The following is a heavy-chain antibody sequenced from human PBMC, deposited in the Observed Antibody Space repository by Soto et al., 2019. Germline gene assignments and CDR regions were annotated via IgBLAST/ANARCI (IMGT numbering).Heavy chain of an antibody. J-gene: IGHJ4*02. Sequence: SETLSLTFTVSGGSLGSYYWNWIRQPAGKGLEWIGRIYTSGTTNYSPSLKSRVTMSIDRSKNQFSLKLSSVTAADTAVYYCARERWLQFTDYWGQGTLVTVSS. CDR3: ARERWLQFTDY. V-gene: IGHV4-4*07. D-gene: IGHD5-12*01. CDR2: IYTSGTT. CDR1: GGSLGSYY.